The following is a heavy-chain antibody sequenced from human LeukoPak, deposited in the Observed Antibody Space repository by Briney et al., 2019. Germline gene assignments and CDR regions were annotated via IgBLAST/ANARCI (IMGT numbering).Heavy chain of an antibody. D-gene: IGHD2-2*01. Sequence: SVKVFCKASGYTFTSYGISWVRQAPGQGLEWMGWISAYNGNTNYAQKLQGRVTMTTDTSTSTAYMELRSLRSDDTAVYYCARGTQDIVVVPAAMGYYYYGMDVWGQGTTVTVSS. CDR3: ARGTQDIVVVPAAMGYYYYGMDV. V-gene: IGHV1-18*01. J-gene: IGHJ6*02. CDR1: GYTFTSYG. CDR2: ISAYNGNT.